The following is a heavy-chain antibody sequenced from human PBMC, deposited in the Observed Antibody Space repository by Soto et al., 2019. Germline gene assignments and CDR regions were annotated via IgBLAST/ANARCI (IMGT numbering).Heavy chain of an antibody. CDR1: GGSISSNY. V-gene: IGHV4-59*01. Sequence: QVQLHESGPGLVKPSETLSLTCTVSGGSISSNYWTWIRQPPGKGLEWIGYIYHSGSTNYNPSLMSRLTISVDTSTNHFSLKLSPVTAADTAIYYCVREFYDILTCYSTFDYWGQGTLVTVSS. CDR3: VREFYDILTCYSTFDY. D-gene: IGHD3-9*01. CDR2: IYHSGST. J-gene: IGHJ4*02.